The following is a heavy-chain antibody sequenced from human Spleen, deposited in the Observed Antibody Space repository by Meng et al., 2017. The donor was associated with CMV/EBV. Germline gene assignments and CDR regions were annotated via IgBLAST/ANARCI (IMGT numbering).Heavy chain of an antibody. D-gene: IGHD2/OR15-2a*01. CDR1: GFTFSTYT. J-gene: IGHJ5*02. CDR3: ARGGNKWELLSLGFDP. Sequence: GESLKISCAASGFTFSTYTMNWVRQAPGKGPEWVSSISSSGGFIYYADSLKGRFTISRDNANNSLYLQMNSLRAEDTALYYCARGGNKWELLSLGFDPWGQGTLVTVSS. CDR2: ISSSGGFI. V-gene: IGHV3-21*01.